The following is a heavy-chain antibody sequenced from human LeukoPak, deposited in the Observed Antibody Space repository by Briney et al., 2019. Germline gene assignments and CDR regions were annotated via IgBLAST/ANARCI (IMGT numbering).Heavy chain of an antibody. CDR2: FSYDGINT. J-gene: IGHJ4*02. V-gene: IGHV3-30*18. CDR3: VKEADSGGYRTSDY. CDR1: GFTFSSCG. Sequence: GRSLRLSCAASGFTFSSCGMHWVRQAPGKGLEWLAVFSYDGINTHYRDSVKGRFTISRDNSKNMLYLQMNSLRTEDTAVYYCVKEADSGGYRTSDYWGQGTLVTVSS. D-gene: IGHD6-19*01.